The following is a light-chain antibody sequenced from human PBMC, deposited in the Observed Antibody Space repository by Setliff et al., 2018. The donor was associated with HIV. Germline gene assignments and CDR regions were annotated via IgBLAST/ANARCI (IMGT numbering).Light chain of an antibody. V-gene: IGLV3-21*03. CDR3: QVWDSSTDLNYV. CDR1: NIGSKS. J-gene: IGLJ1*01. CDR2: DDT. Sequence: SYELTQPPSVSVAPGKTARITCGGDNIGSKSVHWYKQKPGQAPVLVVYDDTDRPSGIPERFSGSNSGNTATLTISRVEAGDEADYYCQVWDSSTDLNYVFGTGTKV.